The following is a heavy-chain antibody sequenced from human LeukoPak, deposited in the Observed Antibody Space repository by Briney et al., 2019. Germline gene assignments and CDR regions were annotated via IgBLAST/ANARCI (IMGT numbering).Heavy chain of an antibody. CDR3: ARVPRYYDIWSGHL. J-gene: IGHJ4*02. Sequence: SETLSLTCAVSGDSIRSGTWWGWIRQPPGKGLEWIGYIYYSGSTYYNPSLKSRVTISVDTSKNQFSLKLSSVTAADTAVYYCARVPRYYDIWSGHLWGQGTLVTVSS. CDR1: GDSIRSGTW. D-gene: IGHD3-3*01. CDR2: IYYSGST. V-gene: IGHV4-28*03.